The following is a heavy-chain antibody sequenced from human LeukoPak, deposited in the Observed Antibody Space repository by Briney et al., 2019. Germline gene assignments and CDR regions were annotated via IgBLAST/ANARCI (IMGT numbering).Heavy chain of an antibody. D-gene: IGHD5-24*01. Sequence: ASVKDSCKASGYTFTDYYIHWVRHAPGQGLEWMGWINPHSGGTKYARRFQGRVTITRDAYNTPDYPVLSSLRSDDTAVYYCARVVDGYNCGAFDIWGQGTVVTVSS. CDR2: INPHSGGT. CDR3: ARVVDGYNCGAFDI. V-gene: IGHV1-2*02. CDR1: GYTFTDYY. J-gene: IGHJ3*02.